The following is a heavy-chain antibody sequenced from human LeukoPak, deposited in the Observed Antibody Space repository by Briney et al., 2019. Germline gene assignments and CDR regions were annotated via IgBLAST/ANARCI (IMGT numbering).Heavy chain of an antibody. CDR2: ISYDGSNK. CDR1: GFTFSSYA. Sequence: GGSLRLSCAASGFTFSSYAMHWVRQAPGKGLEWVAVISYDGSNKYYADSVKGRFTISRDNSKNTLYLQMNSLRAEDTAVYYCARDEYCSNGVCYGPFDYWGQGTLVTVSS. CDR3: ARDEYCSNGVCYGPFDY. J-gene: IGHJ4*02. D-gene: IGHD2-8*01. V-gene: IGHV3-30*04.